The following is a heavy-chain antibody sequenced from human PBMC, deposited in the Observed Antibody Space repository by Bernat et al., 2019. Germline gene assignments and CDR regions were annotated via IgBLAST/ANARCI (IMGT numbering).Heavy chain of an antibody. Sequence: QVQLVESGGGVVQPGRSLRLSCAASGFTFSSYGMHWVRQAPGKGLEWVAVISYDGSNKYYADSVKGRFTISRDNSKNTLYLQMNSLRAEDTAVYYCAKGPPNYDFWSGPTGNYGMDVWGQGTTVTVSS. CDR3: AKGPPNYDFWSGPTGNYGMDV. CDR1: GFTFSSYG. V-gene: IGHV3-30*18. J-gene: IGHJ6*02. D-gene: IGHD3-3*01. CDR2: ISYDGSNK.